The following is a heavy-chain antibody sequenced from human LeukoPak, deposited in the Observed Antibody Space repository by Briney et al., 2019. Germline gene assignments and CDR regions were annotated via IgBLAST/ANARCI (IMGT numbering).Heavy chain of an antibody. V-gene: IGHV1-2*02. D-gene: IGHD2-15*01. CDR3: AREMQCSGGSCYAWFDP. CDR1: GYTFTGYY. J-gene: IGHJ5*02. Sequence: GASVKVSCKASGYTFTGYYMHWVRQAPGQGLEWMGWINPNSGGTNYAQKFHGRVTMTRDTSISTAYMELSRLRSDDTAVYYCAREMQCSGGSCYAWFDPWGQGTLVTVSS. CDR2: INPNSGGT.